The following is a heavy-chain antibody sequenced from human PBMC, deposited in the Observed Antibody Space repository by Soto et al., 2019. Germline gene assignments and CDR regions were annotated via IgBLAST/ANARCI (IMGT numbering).Heavy chain of an antibody. Sequence: GGSLRHCCAAAGVKFSSYAMSWVRQGQGKGLEWVSAISGSGGSTYYADSVKGRFTISRDNSKNTLYLQMNSLRAEDTAVYYCAKGISYDSSGYYLPIFAYWGQGTLVTVSS. CDR3: AKGISYDSSGYYLPIFAY. CDR1: GVKFSSYA. D-gene: IGHD3-22*01. J-gene: IGHJ4*02. V-gene: IGHV3-23*01. CDR2: ISGSGGST.